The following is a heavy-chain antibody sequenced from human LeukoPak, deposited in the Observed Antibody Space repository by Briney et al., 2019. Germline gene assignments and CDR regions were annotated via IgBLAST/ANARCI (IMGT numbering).Heavy chain of an antibody. CDR1: GFTVSSNY. Sequence: GGSLRLSCAASGFTVSSNYMSWVRQAPGKGLEWVSVIYSGGSTYYADSVKGRFTISRDNSKNTLYLQMNSLRAEDTAVYYCAKNGDRGAYCSGGTCYPYYYYYMDVWGKGTTVTISS. V-gene: IGHV3-53*01. CDR3: AKNGDRGAYCSGGTCYPYYYYYMDV. J-gene: IGHJ6*03. D-gene: IGHD2-15*01. CDR2: IYSGGST.